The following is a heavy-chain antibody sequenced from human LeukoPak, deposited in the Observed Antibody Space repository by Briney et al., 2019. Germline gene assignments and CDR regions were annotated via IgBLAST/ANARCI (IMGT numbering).Heavy chain of an antibody. Sequence: GASVKVSCKASGYTFTSYDINWVRQATGQGLEWMGWMNPNSGNTGYAQKFQGRVTMTRNTSISTAYMELSSLRSEDTAVYYCATHPDYYDSSGYYSGSSDYWGQGTLVTVSS. CDR3: ATHPDYYDSSGYYSGSSDY. J-gene: IGHJ4*02. CDR2: MNPNSGNT. D-gene: IGHD3-22*01. V-gene: IGHV1-8*01. CDR1: GYTFTSYD.